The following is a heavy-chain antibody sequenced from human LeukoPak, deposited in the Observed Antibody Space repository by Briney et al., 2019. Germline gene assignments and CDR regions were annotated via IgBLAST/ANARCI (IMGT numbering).Heavy chain of an antibody. J-gene: IGHJ5*02. Sequence: SETLSLTCTVSGGSISSSSYYWGWIRQPPGKGLEWIGSIYHSGSTYYNPSLKSRVTISVDTSKNQFSLKLSSVTAADTAVYYCARVSPSSPGGFDPWGQGTLVTVSS. CDR1: GGSISSSSYY. V-gene: IGHV4-39*07. CDR2: IYHSGST. D-gene: IGHD2/OR15-2a*01. CDR3: ARVSPSSPGGFDP.